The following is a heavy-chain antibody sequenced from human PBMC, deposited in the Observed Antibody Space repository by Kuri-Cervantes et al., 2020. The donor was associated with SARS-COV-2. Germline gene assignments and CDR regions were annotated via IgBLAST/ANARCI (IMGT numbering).Heavy chain of an antibody. CDR3: ARGIEIAALGTYWFDP. V-gene: IGHV4-59*01. Sequence: SETLSLTCTVSGGSISSYYWSWIRQPPGKGLEWIWYIYYSGGTNYNPSLKSRVTISVDTSKNQFSLKLSSVTAADTAVYYCARGIEIAALGTYWFDPWGQGTLVTVSS. D-gene: IGHD6-6*01. CDR1: GGSISSYY. CDR2: IYYSGGT. J-gene: IGHJ5*02.